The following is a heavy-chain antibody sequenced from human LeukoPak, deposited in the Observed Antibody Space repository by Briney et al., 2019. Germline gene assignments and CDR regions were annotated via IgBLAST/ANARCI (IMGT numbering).Heavy chain of an antibody. CDR3: ARIQWEPRVFDY. CDR1: GGSFSGYY. Sequence: SETLSLTCAVYGGSFSGYYWSWIRQPPGKGLEWIGEINHSGSTNYNPSLKSRVTISVDTSKNQFSLKLSSVTAADTAVYYCARIQWEPRVFDYWGQGTLVTVSS. D-gene: IGHD1-26*01. J-gene: IGHJ4*02. V-gene: IGHV4-34*01. CDR2: INHSGST.